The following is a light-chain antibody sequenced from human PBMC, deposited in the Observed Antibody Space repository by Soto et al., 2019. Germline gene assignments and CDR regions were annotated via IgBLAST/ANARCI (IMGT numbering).Light chain of an antibody. CDR2: DAS. J-gene: IGKJ5*01. V-gene: IGKV1-33*01. Sequence: DIQMTQSPSSLSASVGDRVTITCQASQDISNYLNWYQQKLGKAPKLLIYDASNLETGVPSRFSGSGSGTDFTFTISSLQPKDIATYYCQQYSNLITFGQGTRLEIK. CDR1: QDISNY. CDR3: QQYSNLIT.